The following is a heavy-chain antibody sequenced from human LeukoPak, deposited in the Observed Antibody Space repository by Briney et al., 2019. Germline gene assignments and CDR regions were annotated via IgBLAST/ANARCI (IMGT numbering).Heavy chain of an antibody. CDR3: AKSYYDSSGSLRRSFDY. D-gene: IGHD3-22*01. J-gene: IGHJ4*02. V-gene: IGHV3-23*01. CDR1: GLTFSSYA. Sequence: GGSLRLSCAASGLTFSSYAMSWVRQAPGKGLGWVSAINSSGDNTYYADSVKGRFTISRDNSRNTLYLQMNSLRAEDTAVYFCAKSYYDSSGSLRRSFDYWGQGTLVTASS. CDR2: INSSGDNT.